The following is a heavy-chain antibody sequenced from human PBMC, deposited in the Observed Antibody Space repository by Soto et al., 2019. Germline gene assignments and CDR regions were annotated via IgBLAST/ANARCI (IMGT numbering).Heavy chain of an antibody. CDR3: AKQGAAQGYVDV. CDR2: ISGSGGSA. D-gene: IGHD6-6*01. J-gene: IGHJ6*03. Sequence: EVQLLESGGGLVQPGGSLRLSCAASGFSFSSYAMSWVRQAPGKGLEWVSAISGSGGSAYYAYSVKGRFTFSRDNSKDTLYLQMNSLRDEDTAVYYCAKQGAAQGYVDVWGKGTTVTVSS. CDR1: GFSFSSYA. V-gene: IGHV3-23*01.